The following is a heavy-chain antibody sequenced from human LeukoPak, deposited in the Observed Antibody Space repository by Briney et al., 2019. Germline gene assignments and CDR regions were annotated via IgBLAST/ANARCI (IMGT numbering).Heavy chain of an antibody. CDR1: GFTFSSYW. Sequence: PGGSLRLSCAASGFTFSSYWMSWVRQAPGKGLEWVANIKQDGSEKYYVDSVKGRFTISRDNAKNSLYLQMNSLRAEDTAVYYCARDLDFWSGYYFDYWGQGTLVTVSS. CDR3: ARDLDFWSGYYFDY. CDR2: IKQDGSEK. V-gene: IGHV3-7*01. J-gene: IGHJ4*02. D-gene: IGHD3-3*01.